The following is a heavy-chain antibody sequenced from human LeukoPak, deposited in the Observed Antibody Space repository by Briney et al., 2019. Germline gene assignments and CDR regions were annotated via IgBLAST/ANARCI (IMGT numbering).Heavy chain of an antibody. D-gene: IGHD1-26*01. V-gene: IGHV4-30-4*01. J-gene: IGHJ5*02. Sequence: SETLSLTCTVSGGSISSGDYYWSWIRQPPGKGLEWIGYIYYSGSTYYNPSLKSRVTISVDTSKNQFSLKLSSVTAADTAVYFCARVSGDGADLFQPRGRGTLVTVSS. CDR2: IYYSGST. CDR1: GGSISSGDYY. CDR3: ARVSGDGADLFQP.